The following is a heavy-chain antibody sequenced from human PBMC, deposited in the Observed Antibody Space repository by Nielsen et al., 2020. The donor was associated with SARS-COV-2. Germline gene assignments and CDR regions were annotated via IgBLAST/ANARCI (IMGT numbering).Heavy chain of an antibody. J-gene: IGHJ3*02. CDR1: GGSISSSSYY. CDR3: ARVMVRGVINVDAFDI. Sequence: SETLSLTCTVSGGSISSSSYYWGWIRQPPGKGLEWIGSIYYSGSTYYNPSLKSRVTISVDTSKNQFSLKLSSVTAADTAVYYCARVMVRGVINVDAFDIWGQGTMVTVSS. CDR2: IYYSGST. D-gene: IGHD3-10*01. V-gene: IGHV4-39*01.